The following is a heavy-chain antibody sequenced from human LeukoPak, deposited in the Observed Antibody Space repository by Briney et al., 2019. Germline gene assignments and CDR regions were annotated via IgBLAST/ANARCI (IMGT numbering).Heavy chain of an antibody. CDR1: GFTFSSHW. Sequence: GGSLRLSCAASGFTFSSHWMHWVRQAPGKGLVWVSRINIDGSSTTYADSVKGRFTISRDNAENTLYLRMNSLRAEDTAVYYCASSTGGNSFFDCWGQGVLVTVSS. J-gene: IGHJ4*02. V-gene: IGHV3-74*01. CDR2: INIDGSST. CDR3: ASSTGGNSFFDC. D-gene: IGHD4-23*01.